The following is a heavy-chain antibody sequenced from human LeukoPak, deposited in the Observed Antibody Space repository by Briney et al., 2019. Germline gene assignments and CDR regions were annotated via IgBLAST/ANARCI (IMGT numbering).Heavy chain of an antibody. CDR3: ARDFSSSGGY. V-gene: IGHV4-38-2*02. CDR2: FYHSGST. D-gene: IGHD6-13*01. J-gene: IGHJ4*02. CDR1: GYSISSGYY. Sequence: NPSETLSLTCTVSGYSISSGYYWGWIRQPPGKGLEWIVSFYHSGSTYYNPSLKSRVTISVDTSRNQFSLKLSSVTAADTAVYYCARDFSSSGGYWGQGTLVTVSS.